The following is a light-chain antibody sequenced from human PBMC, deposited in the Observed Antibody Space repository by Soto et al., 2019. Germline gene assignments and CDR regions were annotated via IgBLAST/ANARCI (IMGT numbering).Light chain of an antibody. CDR3: QQYNNWPPLT. V-gene: IGKV3-15*01. Sequence: EIVMTQSPATLSVSPGERATLSCRATQSISSNLAWYQQRPGQAPRLLIYGASTRATGIPARFSGSGSGTVFTLTIISLQSEDFAVYYCQQYNNWPPLTFGGGTKVDIK. J-gene: IGKJ4*01. CDR1: QSISSN. CDR2: GAS.